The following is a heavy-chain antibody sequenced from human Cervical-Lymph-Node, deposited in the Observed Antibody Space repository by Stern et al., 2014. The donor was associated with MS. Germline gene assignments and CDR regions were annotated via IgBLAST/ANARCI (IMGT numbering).Heavy chain of an antibody. D-gene: IGHD2/OR15-2a*01. CDR1: GGSITNYY. V-gene: IGHV4-59*01. CDR3: ARDKGMFFL. CDR2: INSSGRT. J-gene: IGHJ4*01. Sequence: QVQLQESGPGLVKPSETLSLTCTVSGGSITNYYWTWIRQPPGKGLEWIWYINSSGRTNYNPSLKSRVTISVDTSKNQFSLKLSSVTAADTAVYYCARDKGMFFLWGQGTLVTVSS.